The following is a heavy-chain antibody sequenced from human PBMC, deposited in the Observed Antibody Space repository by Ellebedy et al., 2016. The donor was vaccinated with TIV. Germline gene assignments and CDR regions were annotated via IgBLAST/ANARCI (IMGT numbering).Heavy chain of an antibody. Sequence: SQTLSLTCVISGDSVSTDIGWNWIRQPPSRGLEWLGRTYYRSKWNNDYAVSLKSRITINPDTSKNLFSLQLNSVTPEDTAVCYCARGWFGSGMGVWGQGTTVTVSS. CDR3: ARGWFGSGMGV. CDR2: TYYRSKWNN. J-gene: IGHJ6*02. V-gene: IGHV6-1*01. D-gene: IGHD3-10*01. CDR1: GDSVSTDIG.